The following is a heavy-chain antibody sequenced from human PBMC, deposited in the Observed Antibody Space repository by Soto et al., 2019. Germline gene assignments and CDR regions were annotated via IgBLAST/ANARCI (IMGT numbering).Heavy chain of an antibody. CDR3: AASTTHSDY. CDR2: IVVGSGNT. J-gene: IGHJ4*02. CDR1: GFTFASPA. Sequence: ASVKVSCKASGFTFASPAVQWVRRARGQRLEWIGWIVVGSGNTDYSQEFQERVAITRDMSKSTAYMELTSLRSEDTAVYYCAASTTHSDYWGQGAQVTVSS. V-gene: IGHV1-58*01. D-gene: IGHD2-2*01.